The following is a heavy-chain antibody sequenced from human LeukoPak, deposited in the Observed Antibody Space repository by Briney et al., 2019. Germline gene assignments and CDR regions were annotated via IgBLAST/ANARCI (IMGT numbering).Heavy chain of an antibody. V-gene: IGHV1-18*04. CDR2: ISAYNGNT. J-gene: IGHJ4*02. Sequence: GASVKVSCKASGYTFTGYYMHWVRQAPGQGLEWMGWISAYNGNTNYAQKLQGRVTMTTDTSTSTAYMELRSLRSDDTAVYYCARERNYFDYWGQGTLVTVSS. CDR3: ARERNYFDY. CDR1: GYTFTGYY.